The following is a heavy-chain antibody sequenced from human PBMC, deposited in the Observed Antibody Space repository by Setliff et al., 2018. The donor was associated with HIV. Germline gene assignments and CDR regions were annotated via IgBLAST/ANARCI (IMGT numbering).Heavy chain of an antibody. V-gene: IGHV3-30*02. D-gene: IGHD3-16*02. CDR2: IKQDGSDM. J-gene: IGHJ4*02. CDR3: ARELYREWDY. CDR1: GFTFSTYG. Sequence: GGSLRLSCAASGFTFSTYGMYWVRQAPGKGLEWVANIKQDGSDMHYIESVKGRFTISRDNSKNTVYLQMNSLRVEDTAVYYCARELYREWDYWGQGTLVTVSS.